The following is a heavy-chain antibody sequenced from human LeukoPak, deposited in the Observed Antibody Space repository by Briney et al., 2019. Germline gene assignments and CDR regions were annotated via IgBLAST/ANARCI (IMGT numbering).Heavy chain of an antibody. V-gene: IGHV1-69*13. CDR1: GGTFSSYA. CDR2: IIPIFGTA. CDR3: ARGPYDYVWGSYRL. D-gene: IGHD3-16*02. J-gene: IGHJ4*02. Sequence: SVKVSCKASGGTFSSYAISWVRQAPGQGLEWMGGIIPIFGTANYAQKFQGRVTITADESTSTAYMELSSLRSEDTAVYYCARGPYDYVWGSYRLWGQGTLVTVSS.